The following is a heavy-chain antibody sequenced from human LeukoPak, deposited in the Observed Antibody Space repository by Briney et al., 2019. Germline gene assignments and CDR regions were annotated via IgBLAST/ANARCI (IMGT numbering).Heavy chain of an antibody. CDR1: GFTFSSYE. D-gene: IGHD4-17*01. CDR2: ISSSGSTI. V-gene: IGHV3-48*03. J-gene: IGHJ3*02. Sequence: GGSLRLSCAASGFTFSSYEMNWVRQAPGKGLEWVSYISSSGSTIYYADSVKGRFTISRDNAKNSLYLQMNSLRAEDTAVYYCASSVTPRRAFDIWGQGTMVTVSS. CDR3: ASSVTPRRAFDI.